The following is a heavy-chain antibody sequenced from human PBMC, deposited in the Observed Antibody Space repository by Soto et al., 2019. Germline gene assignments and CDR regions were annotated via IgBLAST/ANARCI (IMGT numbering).Heavy chain of an antibody. CDR1: GFTFDTYA. CDR2: TSSSGRTA. J-gene: IGHJ4*02. Sequence: EVQLLESGGGLVQPGGSLRLSCAVSGFTFDTYAMSWVRQAPGKGLEWVSGTSSSGRTAYYADSVRGRFTISRDNSKYTLILQLTSLRAEDTAVYYCAKGLTSWSYFKREVFDYWGQGTLVTVSS. CDR3: AKGLTSWSYFKREVFDY. D-gene: IGHD3-9*01. V-gene: IGHV3-23*01.